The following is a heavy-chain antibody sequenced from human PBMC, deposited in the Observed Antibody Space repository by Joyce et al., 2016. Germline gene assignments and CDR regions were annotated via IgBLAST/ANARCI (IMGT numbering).Heavy chain of an antibody. J-gene: IGHJ4*02. V-gene: IGHV3-7*05. CDR1: EFTFRNYW. D-gene: IGHD5-12*01. CDR3: ARGWGYGFDY. CDR2: IKGDGTEK. Sequence: EVQPVESGGGLVQPGGVLRLSCEVSEFTFRNYWMNWVGQSPVKGLDVVASIKGDGTEKYYVDSGRGRVTISRDNAENSLFLQMNSLRADDTAVYYCARGWGYGFDYWGQGNLVTVPS.